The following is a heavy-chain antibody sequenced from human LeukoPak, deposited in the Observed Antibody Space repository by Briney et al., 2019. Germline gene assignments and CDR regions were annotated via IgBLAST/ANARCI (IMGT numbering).Heavy chain of an antibody. V-gene: IGHV4-59*12. J-gene: IGHJ6*02. CDR2: IYYSGST. CDR3: ATEGRITMVRPGYGMDV. D-gene: IGHD3-10*01. CDR1: GGSISSYY. Sequence: SETLSLTCTVSGGSISSYYWSWIRQPPGKGLEWIGYIYYSGSTNYNPSLKSRVTISVDTSKNQFSLELTSVTAADTAVYYCATEGRITMVRPGYGMDVWGQGTTVTVSS.